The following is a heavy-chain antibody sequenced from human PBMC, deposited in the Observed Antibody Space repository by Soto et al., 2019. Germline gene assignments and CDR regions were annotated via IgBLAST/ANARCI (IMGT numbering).Heavy chain of an antibody. Sequence: QVQLHESGPGLVRPSETLSLTCTISGGSISRYYWSWIRQPPGKGLDWIGYVSHRGTTNYNSSLKXRVTISLDTPRSQFSLQLSSVTAADTAVYYCANYYSSGSPNWGQGTLVTVSS. CDR2: VSHRGTT. D-gene: IGHD3-10*01. J-gene: IGHJ4*02. CDR3: ANYYSSGSPN. V-gene: IGHV4-59*01. CDR1: GGSISRYY.